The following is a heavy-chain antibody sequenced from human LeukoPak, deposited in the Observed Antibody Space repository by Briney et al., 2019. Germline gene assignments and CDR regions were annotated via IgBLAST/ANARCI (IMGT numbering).Heavy chain of an antibody. CDR1: GDSISSYY. CDR3: ARSGKNGYSSSWHDY. Sequence: SETLSLTCTVSGDSISSYYWSWIRQPPGKGLEWIGYIYYSGSTNYNPSLKSRVTISVDTSKNQFSLKLSSVTAADTAVYYCARSGKNGYSSSWHDYWGQGTLVTVSS. V-gene: IGHV4-59*01. J-gene: IGHJ4*02. D-gene: IGHD6-13*01. CDR2: IYYSGST.